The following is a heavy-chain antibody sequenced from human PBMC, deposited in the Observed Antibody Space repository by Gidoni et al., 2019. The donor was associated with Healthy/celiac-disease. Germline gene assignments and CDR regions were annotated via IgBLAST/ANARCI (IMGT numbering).Heavy chain of an antibody. CDR3: ARGEEQQLVLGWFDP. CDR1: GGSISSGGYY. CDR2: IYYSGST. V-gene: IGHV4-31*03. Sequence: HVQLQASRPGLVKPSQTLSLTCTISGGSISSGGYYWSWISQHPGKGLGWNGYIYYSGSTYYNPSLKSRVTITVDTSKNQFSLKLSYVTAEDTAVDYCARGEEQQLVLGWFDPWGQGTLVTVSS. D-gene: IGHD6-13*01. J-gene: IGHJ5*02.